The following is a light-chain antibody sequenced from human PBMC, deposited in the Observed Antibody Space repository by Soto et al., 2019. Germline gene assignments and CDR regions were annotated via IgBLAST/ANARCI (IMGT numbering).Light chain of an antibody. V-gene: IGLV2-23*01. Sequence: QSALTQSASVSESPGQSITISCTGTSSVVGSYNLVSWYQQHPGKAPKLMICEGSKRPSGVSNRFSGPKSGNTASLTISGLQAEDEADYYCCSYARSRTYVFGTGTKVTVL. J-gene: IGLJ1*01. CDR2: EGS. CDR1: SSVVGSYNL. CDR3: CSYARSRTYV.